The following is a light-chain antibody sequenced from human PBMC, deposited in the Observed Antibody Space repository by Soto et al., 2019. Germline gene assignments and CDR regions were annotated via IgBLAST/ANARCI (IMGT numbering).Light chain of an antibody. J-gene: IGKJ3*01. V-gene: IGKV3D-11*02. Sequence: EIVLTQSPATLSLSPGERATLSCRASQSVSSYLAWYQQKPGQAPRLLIYDASNRATGIPARFSGSGPGTDFTLTISSLEPEDFAVYYCQQRSNWRFGPGTKVDIK. CDR3: QQRSNWR. CDR1: QSVSSY. CDR2: DAS.